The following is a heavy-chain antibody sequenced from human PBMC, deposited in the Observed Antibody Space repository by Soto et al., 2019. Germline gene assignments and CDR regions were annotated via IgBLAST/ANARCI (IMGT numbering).Heavy chain of an antibody. CDR1: GGSISSYY. D-gene: IGHD5-12*01. CDR2: IYYSGST. J-gene: IGHJ4*02. V-gene: IGHV4-59*01. Sequence: SETLSLTCTVSGGSISSYYWSWIRQPPGKGLEWIGYIYYSGSTNYNPSLKSRVTISVDTSKNQFSLKLSSVTAADTAVYYCARGISGYDSFDYWGQGTLVTVSS. CDR3: ARGISGYDSFDY.